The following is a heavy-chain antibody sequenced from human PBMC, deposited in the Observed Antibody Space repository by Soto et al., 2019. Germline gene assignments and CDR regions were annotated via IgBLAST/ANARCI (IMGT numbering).Heavy chain of an antibody. CDR1: GGSFNRYG. J-gene: IGHJ4*02. D-gene: IGHD1-26*01. CDR3: AKDPQWELLPFDY. V-gene: IGHV1-69*13. CDR2: IIPIYGAA. Sequence: ASVKVSCKASGGSFNRYGVSWVRQAPGQGLEWMGGIIPIYGAAKYAQKFQGRVTITADEPTSTAYMELRSLTFEDTAVYYCAKDPQWELLPFDYWGQGTQVTVSS.